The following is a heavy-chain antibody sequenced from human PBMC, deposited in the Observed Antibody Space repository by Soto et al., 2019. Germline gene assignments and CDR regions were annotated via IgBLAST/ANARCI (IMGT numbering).Heavy chain of an antibody. D-gene: IGHD4-17*01. CDR2: IYYSGSA. J-gene: IGHJ4*02. Sequence: XXTLSLPFPVSGHSISSSSYYWGWLRPPPGKGLEWIGSIYYSGSAYYNPSLKSRVTISVDTSKNQFSLKLNSVTAADSAVYYCAGHRAYGDYAWNYFDYWGQGTLVTVSP. V-gene: IGHV4-39*01. CDR1: GHSISSSSYY. CDR3: AGHRAYGDYAWNYFDY.